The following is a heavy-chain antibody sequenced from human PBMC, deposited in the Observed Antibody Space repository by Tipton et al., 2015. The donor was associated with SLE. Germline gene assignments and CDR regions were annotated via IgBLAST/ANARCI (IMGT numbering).Heavy chain of an antibody. Sequence: LRLSCTVSGYSISIGYHWGWIRQPPGKGLEWIGTVFYTGSTHYNPSLQGRVTVSLDASNNLLSQKLGAVTAADTAVYFCARRKTHRYYFDQWGQGTLVTVSS. CDR1: GYSISIGYH. CDR3: ARRKTHRYYFDQ. CDR2: VFYTGST. J-gene: IGHJ4*02. V-gene: IGHV4-38-2*02.